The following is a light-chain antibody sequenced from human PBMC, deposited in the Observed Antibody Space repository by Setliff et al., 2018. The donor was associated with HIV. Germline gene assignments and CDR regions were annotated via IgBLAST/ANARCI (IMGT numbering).Light chain of an antibody. CDR1: SSNIGTYNL. Sequence: QSALTQPASVSASPGQSITISCGGNSSNIGTYNLVSWYQQHPDKAPQLTIFEVNKRPSGVSDRFSGSKSGNTASLTISGLQAEDEADYYCSSYAGADTFDVLGNGTKGTVL. J-gene: IGLJ1*01. CDR3: SSYAGADTFDV. CDR2: EVN. V-gene: IGLV2-23*02.